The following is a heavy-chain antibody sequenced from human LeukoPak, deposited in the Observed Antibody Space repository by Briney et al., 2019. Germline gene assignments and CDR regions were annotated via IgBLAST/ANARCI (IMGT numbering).Heavy chain of an antibody. D-gene: IGHD3-10*01. V-gene: IGHV3-30-3*01. J-gene: IGHJ6*02. CDR2: ISYDGSNK. CDR3: ARVLRGVIKPPGYYYYGMDV. Sequence: PRGSLRLSCAASGFTFSSYAMHWVRQAPGKGLEWVAVISYDGSNKYYADSVKGRFTISRDNSKNTLYLQMNSLRAEDTAVYYCARVLRGVIKPPGYYYYGMDVWGQGTTVTVSS. CDR1: GFTFSSYA.